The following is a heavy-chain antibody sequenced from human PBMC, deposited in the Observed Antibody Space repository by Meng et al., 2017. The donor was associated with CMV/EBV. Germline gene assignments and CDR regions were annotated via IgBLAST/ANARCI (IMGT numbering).Heavy chain of an antibody. CDR3: AREGSSGSAYYFDY. Sequence: ASGYPFTSYSMHWVRQTPEQGVKWMGIINPSGGSTSYAQKFQGRVTMTRDTSTSTVYMELSSLRSEDTAVYYCAREGSSGSAYYFDYWGQGTLVTVSS. CDR1: GYPFTSYS. V-gene: IGHV1-46*01. CDR2: INPSGGST. D-gene: IGHD6-19*01. J-gene: IGHJ4*02.